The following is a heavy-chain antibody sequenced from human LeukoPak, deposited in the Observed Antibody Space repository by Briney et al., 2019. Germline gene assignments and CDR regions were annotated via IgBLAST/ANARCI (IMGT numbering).Heavy chain of an antibody. CDR3: AKDHMVRGVIIPYDY. CDR1: GSTLSGYW. CDR2: INFDGSDT. Sequence: GGSLRLSCAASGSTLSGYWMHWVRQAPGKGLVWVSRINFDGSDTSYADSVKGRFTISRDNSKNTLYLQMNSLRAEDTAVYYCAKDHMVRGVIIPYDYWGQGTLVTVSS. V-gene: IGHV3-74*01. J-gene: IGHJ4*02. D-gene: IGHD3-10*01.